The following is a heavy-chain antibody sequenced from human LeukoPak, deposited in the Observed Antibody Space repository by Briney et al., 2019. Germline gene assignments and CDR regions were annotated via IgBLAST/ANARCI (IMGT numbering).Heavy chain of an antibody. V-gene: IGHV4-38-2*01. Sequence: SETLSLTCAVSGYSISSGYDWGWIRQPPGKGLEWIGSIYHSGSTYYNPSLKSRVTISVDTSKNQFSLKLSSVTAADTAVYYCARHSNYDILTGYGPGGYLDYWGQGTLVTVSS. CDR3: ARHSNYDILTGYGPGGYLDY. J-gene: IGHJ4*02. CDR1: GYSISSGYD. D-gene: IGHD3-9*01. CDR2: IYHSGST.